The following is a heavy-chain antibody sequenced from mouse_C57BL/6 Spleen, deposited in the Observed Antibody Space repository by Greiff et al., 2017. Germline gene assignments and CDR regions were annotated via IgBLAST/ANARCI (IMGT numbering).Heavy chain of an antibody. Sequence: LQESGAELVRPGASVTLSCKASGYTFTDYEMHWVKQTPVHGLEWIGAIDPETGGTAYNQTFKGKAILTANQSSRTAYMELRSLTSEDSAVYYFTRVYYYGSRLPYAMDYWGQGTSVTVSS. J-gene: IGHJ4*01. V-gene: IGHV1-15*01. D-gene: IGHD1-1*01. CDR3: TRVYYYGSRLPYAMDY. CDR1: GYTFTDYE. CDR2: IDPETGGT.